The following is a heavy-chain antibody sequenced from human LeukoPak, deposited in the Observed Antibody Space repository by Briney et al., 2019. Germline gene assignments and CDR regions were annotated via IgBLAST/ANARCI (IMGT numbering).Heavy chain of an antibody. CDR1: GYTFTGYY. CDR2: INPNSGGT. CDR3: ARDLELGRGYYYYYYMDV. V-gene: IGHV1-2*02. Sequence: ASVKVSCKASGYTFTGYYIHWVRQAPGQGLEWMGWINPNSGGTNYAQKFQGRVTMTRDTSISTAYMELSRLRSDDTAVYYCARDLELGRGYYYYYYMDVWGKGTTVTISS. D-gene: IGHD3-16*01. J-gene: IGHJ6*03.